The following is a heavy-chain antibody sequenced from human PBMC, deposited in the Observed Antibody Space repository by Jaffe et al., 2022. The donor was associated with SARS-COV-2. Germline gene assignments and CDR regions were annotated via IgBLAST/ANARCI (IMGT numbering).Heavy chain of an antibody. V-gene: IGHV3-48*02. J-gene: IGHJ4*02. CDR3: ARFKGHILRWFGGFDY. CDR2: ISSSSSTI. Sequence: EVQLVESGGGLVQPGGSLRLSCAASGFTFSSYSMNWVRQAPGKGLEWVSYISSSSSTIYYADSVKGRFTISRDNAKNSLYLQMNSLRDEDTAVYYCARFKGHILRWFGGFDYWGQGTLVTVSS. CDR1: GFTFSSYS. D-gene: IGHD3-10*01.